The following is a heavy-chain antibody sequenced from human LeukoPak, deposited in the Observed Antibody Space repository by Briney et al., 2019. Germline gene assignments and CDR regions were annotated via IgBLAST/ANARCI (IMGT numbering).Heavy chain of an antibody. CDR2: IYYSEGT. D-gene: IGHD3-22*01. J-gene: IGHJ4*02. Sequence: PSETLSLTCTVSGGSISSYYWSWIRQPPGKGLEWMGYIYYSEGTNYNPSLESRVAISVDTSKNQFSLMLNSVTAADTAVYYRARFDTSGYYVDNWGQGTLVTVSS. CDR1: GGSISSYY. CDR3: ARFDTSGYYVDN. V-gene: IGHV4-59*01.